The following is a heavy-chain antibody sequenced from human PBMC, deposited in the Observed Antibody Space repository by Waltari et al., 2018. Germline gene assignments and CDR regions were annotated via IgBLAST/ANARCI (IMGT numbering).Heavy chain of an antibody. V-gene: IGHV3-73*01. D-gene: IGHD1-1*01. J-gene: IGHJ3*02. CDR2: IRSEANSYAT. CDR1: GINFSDTS. CDR3: TRSGTTTVAFDI. Sequence: EVQLVDSGGDLVQAGGALKLTCAASGINFSDTSKHWVRQAPGKGLEWVGRIRSEANSYATAFAASVNGRFTIFRDDSKKTAYLQMNTLMSEDTALYYCTRSGTTTVAFDIWGQGTMVTVSS.